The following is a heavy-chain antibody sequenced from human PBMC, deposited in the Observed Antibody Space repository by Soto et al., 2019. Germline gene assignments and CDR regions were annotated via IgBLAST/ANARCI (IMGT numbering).Heavy chain of an antibody. J-gene: IGHJ6*02. D-gene: IGHD6-6*01. CDR3: ARGSSIAGLYYGMDV. CDR1: GDSISSSY. Sequence: LSLTCTVSGDSISSSYWSWIRQPPGKGLEWIGYNLYTGITNYNPSLKSRVTISLDTSKNHFSLKLSSVTAADTAVYYCARGSSIAGLYYGMDVWGQGTTVTVSS. CDR2: NLYTGIT. V-gene: IGHV4-59*12.